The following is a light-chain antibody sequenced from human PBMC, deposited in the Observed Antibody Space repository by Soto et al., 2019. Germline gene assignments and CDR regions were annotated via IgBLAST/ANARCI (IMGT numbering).Light chain of an antibody. CDR1: SSDVGGYTY. V-gene: IGLV2-14*01. CDR3: TSYTTSSTYV. Sequence: QSVLTQPASVSGSPGHSITVSCTGTSSDVGGYTYVSWYQQHPGKAPKLMIYEVSNRPSGVSNRFSGSKSGNTASLTISGLQAEDEADYYCTSYTTSSTYVFGTGNKLTVL. CDR2: EVS. J-gene: IGLJ1*01.